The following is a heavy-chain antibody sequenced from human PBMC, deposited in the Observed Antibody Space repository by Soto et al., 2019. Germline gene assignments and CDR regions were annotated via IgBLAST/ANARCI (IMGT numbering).Heavy chain of an antibody. J-gene: IGHJ6*03. D-gene: IGHD2-2*01. CDR1: GGSISSSSYY. CDR2: IYYSGST. CDR3: AREACRSTSCQISDYYMDV. Sequence: PSETLSLTCTVSGGSISSSSYYWGWIRQPPGKGLEWIGSIYYSGSTYYNPSLKSRVTISVDTSKNQFSLKLSSVTAADTAVYYCAREACRSTSCQISDYYMDVWGKGTTVTVSS. V-gene: IGHV4-39*02.